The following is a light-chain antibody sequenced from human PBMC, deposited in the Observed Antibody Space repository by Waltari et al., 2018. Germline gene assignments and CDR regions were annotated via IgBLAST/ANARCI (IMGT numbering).Light chain of an antibody. CDR2: DNN. Sequence: QSVLTQPPSVSAAPGQKVTISCSGSSSNIGRSYVSWYQQVPGTAPKLLIYDNNKRPSGVSYRFSGAKSGTSASLAITGLQTGDEADYYCGAWDSSLSAWVFGGGTRLTVL. J-gene: IGLJ2*01. V-gene: IGLV1-51*01. CDR1: SSNIGRSY. CDR3: GAWDSSLSAWV.